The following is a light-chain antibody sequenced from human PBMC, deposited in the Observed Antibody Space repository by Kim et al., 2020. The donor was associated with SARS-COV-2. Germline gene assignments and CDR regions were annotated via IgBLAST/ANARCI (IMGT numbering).Light chain of an antibody. J-gene: IGKJ1*01. CDR2: TAS. CDR3: QQSYSAPRT. CDR1: QDMNRY. V-gene: IGKV1-39*01. Sequence: ASVGDRVTITCRASQDMNRYLNWYQQKPGKAPKLLIYTASSLQSGVPSRFTGSGSETDFTLTISSLQPEDFATYYCQQSYSAPRTFGQGTKVDIK.